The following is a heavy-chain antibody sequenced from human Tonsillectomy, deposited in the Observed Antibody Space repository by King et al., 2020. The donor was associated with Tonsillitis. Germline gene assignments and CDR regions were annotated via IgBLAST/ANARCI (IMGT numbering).Heavy chain of an antibody. CDR3: ATVRWIHLWHHFDS. D-gene: IGHD5-18*01. CDR2: IHPNSGGT. CDR1: GYTFTDYY. J-gene: IGHJ4*02. V-gene: IGHV1-2*02. Sequence: QLVQSGAEVKKPGASVKVSCKASGYTFTDYYIHWVRQAPGQGLEWMGWIHPNSGGTHYAQKFQGRVTMTRDTSISTAYLELSSLRSDDTAVYYCATVRWIHLWHHFDSWGQGTLVTVSS.